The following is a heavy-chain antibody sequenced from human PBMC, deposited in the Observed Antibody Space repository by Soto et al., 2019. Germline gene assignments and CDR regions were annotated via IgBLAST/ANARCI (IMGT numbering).Heavy chain of an antibody. CDR1: GFTFSIYW. D-gene: IGHD3-10*01. J-gene: IGHJ4*02. CDR3: ARVYLSYYYGSGSYYFDY. CDR2: IKQDGSEK. Sequence: GGSLRLSCAASGFTFSIYWMSWVRQAPGKGLEWVANIKQDGSEKYYVDSVKGRFTISRDNAKNSLYLQMNSLRAEDTAVYYCARVYLSYYYGSGSYYFDYWGQGTLVTVSS. V-gene: IGHV3-7*01.